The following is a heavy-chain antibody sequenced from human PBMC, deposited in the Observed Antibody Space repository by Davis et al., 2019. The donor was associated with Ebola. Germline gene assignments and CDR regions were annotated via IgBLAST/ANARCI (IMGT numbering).Heavy chain of an antibody. J-gene: IGHJ4*02. D-gene: IGHD5-24*01. CDR1: GSTFRNYA. V-gene: IGHV3-23*01. CDR2: ISGSGGST. CDR3: AKDSDGYNLALWY. Sequence: PGGSLRLSCAASGSTFRNYAMSWVRQAPGKGLEWVSAISGSGGSTYYADSVKGRFTISRDNSKNTLYLQMNSLRAEDTAVYYCAKDSDGYNLALWYWGQGTLLTVSS.